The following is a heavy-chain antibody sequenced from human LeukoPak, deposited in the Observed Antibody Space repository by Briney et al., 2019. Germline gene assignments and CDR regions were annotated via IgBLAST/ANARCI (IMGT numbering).Heavy chain of an antibody. CDR2: IGSRTSYI. V-gene: IGHV3-21*01. CDR1: GFTFSIYN. CDR3: SRSLDY. J-gene: IGHJ4*02. Sequence: PGGSLRLSCAASGFTFSIYNMNWVRQAPGKGLEWVSSIGSRTSYIYHADSVKGRFTISRDNAKNSLYLQMNSLRVEDTAVYYCSRSLDYWGQGTLVTVSS.